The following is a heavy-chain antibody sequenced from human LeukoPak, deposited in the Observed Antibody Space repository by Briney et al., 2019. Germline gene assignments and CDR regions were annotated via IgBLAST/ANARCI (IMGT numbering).Heavy chain of an antibody. D-gene: IGHD2-21*02. CDR1: GYNFTTYW. CDR3: ARLGPPNCGGDCYSDY. J-gene: IGHJ4*02. V-gene: IGHV5-51*03. Sequence: KPGESLKISCKGSGYNFTTYWIGWVRQLPGKGLEWIAVIYPGDSDTRYSPSFQGQVTISADKSIRTAYLQWSSLRASDTAMYYCARLGPPNCGGDCYSDYWGQGTLSTVSS. CDR2: IYPGDSDT.